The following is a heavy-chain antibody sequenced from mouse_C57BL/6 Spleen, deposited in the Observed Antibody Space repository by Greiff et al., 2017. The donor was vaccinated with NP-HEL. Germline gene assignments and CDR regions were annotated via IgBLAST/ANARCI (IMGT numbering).Heavy chain of an antibody. J-gene: IGHJ2*01. CDR2: IYPGSGST. CDR1: GYTFTSYW. V-gene: IGHV1-55*01. CDR3: ARMGGYAYVFDY. Sequence: QVQLQQPGAELVKPGASVKMSCKASGYTFTSYWITWVKQRPGQGLEWIGDIYPGSGSTNYNEKFKSKATLTVDTSSSTAYMQLSSLTSEDSAVYYCARMGGYAYVFDYWGQGTTLTVSS. D-gene: IGHD2-2*01.